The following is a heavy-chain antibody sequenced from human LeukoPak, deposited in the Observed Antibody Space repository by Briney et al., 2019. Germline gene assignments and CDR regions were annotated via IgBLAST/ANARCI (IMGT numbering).Heavy chain of an antibody. D-gene: IGHD6-13*01. CDR3: AKGKAAAGTVLGYYYYGMDV. Sequence: PGRSLRLSCAASGFTFSSYGMYWVRQAPGKGLEWVAVISYDGSNKYYADSVKGRFTISRDNSKNTLYLQMNSLRAEDTAVYYCAKGKAAAGTVLGYYYYGMDVWGQGTTVTVSS. CDR2: ISYDGSNK. V-gene: IGHV3-30*18. J-gene: IGHJ6*02. CDR1: GFTFSSYG.